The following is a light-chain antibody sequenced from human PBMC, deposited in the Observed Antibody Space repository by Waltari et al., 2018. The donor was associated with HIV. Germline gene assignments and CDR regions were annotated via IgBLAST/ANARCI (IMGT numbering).Light chain of an antibody. CDR1: SSDIGGYNS. Sequence: QSALTPPASVSGSPGQSITISCTGISSDIGGYNSVSWYPQHPGKAPKLMIYEVSYRPAGCSFPVSVSESGNTAALTISGLQAEDEGDYYCASYTSSNLVFGGGTKLTVL. CDR3: ASYTSSNLV. CDR2: EVS. J-gene: IGLJ3*02. V-gene: IGLV2-14*01.